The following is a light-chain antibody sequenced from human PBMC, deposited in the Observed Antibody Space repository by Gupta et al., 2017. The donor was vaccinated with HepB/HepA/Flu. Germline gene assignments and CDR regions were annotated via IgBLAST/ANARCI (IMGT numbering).Light chain of an antibody. CDR3: AAWDKRLNGGV. J-gene: IGLJ2*01. CDR2: DND. CDR1: SSNVGRNN. V-gene: IGLV1-44*01. Sequence: QSVLTQSTSVSGTPGQGVTISCSGSSSNVGRNNVNWYQQLPGTAPKLLIYDNDERPSGVPDRIAGSKSGTSASLAIRGLQSEDEAEYDCAAWDKRLNGGVFGGGTKLTVL.